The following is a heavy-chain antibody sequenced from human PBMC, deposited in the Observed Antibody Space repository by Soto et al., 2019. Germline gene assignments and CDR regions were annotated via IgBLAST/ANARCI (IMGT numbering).Heavy chain of an antibody. J-gene: IGHJ5*02. CDR2: IWYDGSNK. Sequence: QVQLVESGGGVVQPGRSLRLSCAASGFTFSSYGMHWVRQAPGKGLEWVAVIWYDGSNKYYADSVKGRFTISRDNSKNTLYLQMNSLRAEDTAVYYCAREKISGVVWFDPWGQGTLVTVSS. D-gene: IGHD2-2*01. V-gene: IGHV3-33*01. CDR3: AREKISGVVWFDP. CDR1: GFTFSSYG.